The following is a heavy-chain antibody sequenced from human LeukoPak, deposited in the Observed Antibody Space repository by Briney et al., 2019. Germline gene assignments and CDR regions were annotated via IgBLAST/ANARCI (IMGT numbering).Heavy chain of an antibody. J-gene: IGHJ5*02. CDR2: INPNSGGT. D-gene: IGHD4-23*01. V-gene: IGHV1-2*02. CDR3: ATVDHTPYNWFDP. CDR1: GYTFTGYY. Sequence: GASVKVSCKASGYTFTGYYMHWVRQAPGQGLEWMGWINPNSGGTNYAQKFQGRVTMTRDTSISTAYMELSRLRSDDTAVYYCATVDHTPYNWFDPWGQGTLVTVSS.